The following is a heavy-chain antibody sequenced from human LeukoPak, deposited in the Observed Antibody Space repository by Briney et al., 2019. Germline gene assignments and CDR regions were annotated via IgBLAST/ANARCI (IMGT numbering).Heavy chain of an antibody. D-gene: IGHD1-14*01. CDR3: ARDSTGTAFDP. CDR1: GASIRSYY. J-gene: IGHJ5*02. Sequence: SETLSLTCIVSGASIRSYYWSWIRHPARKELEWIGRLQPSGATNYNPSLESRVTMSVDTSKNQFSLSLTSVTAAATAVYYCARDSTGTAFDPWGQGTLVTVSS. CDR2: LQPSGAT. V-gene: IGHV4-4*07.